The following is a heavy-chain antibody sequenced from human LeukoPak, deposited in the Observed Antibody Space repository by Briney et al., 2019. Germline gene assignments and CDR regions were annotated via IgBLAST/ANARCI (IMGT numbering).Heavy chain of an antibody. CDR3: ARDNSYGYDY. J-gene: IGHJ4*02. CDR2: INWNGGST. V-gene: IGHV3-20*04. CDR1: GFTFDDYG. D-gene: IGHD5-18*01. Sequence: GGSLRLSCAASGFTFDDYGMSWVRQAPGKGLGWVSGINWNGGSTGYADSVKGRFTISRDNAKNSLYMQMNSLRAEDTALYYCARDNSYGYDYWGQGILVTVSS.